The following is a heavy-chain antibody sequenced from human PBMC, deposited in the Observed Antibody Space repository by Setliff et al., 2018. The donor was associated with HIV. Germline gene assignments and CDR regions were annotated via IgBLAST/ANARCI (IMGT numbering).Heavy chain of an antibody. J-gene: IGHJ4*02. CDR1: GGSIRTGTYY. CDR3: ARDPNTGWYYLDF. Sequence: SETLSLTCTVSGGSIRTGTYYWGWIRQPPGKGLEYIGYIYYTGSTDYNPSLNGRVTISIDMSKSQFSLKLNSVTAADTAVYYCARDPNTGWYYLDFWGPGALVTVSS. V-gene: IGHV4-61*05. CDR2: IYYTGST. D-gene: IGHD6-19*01.